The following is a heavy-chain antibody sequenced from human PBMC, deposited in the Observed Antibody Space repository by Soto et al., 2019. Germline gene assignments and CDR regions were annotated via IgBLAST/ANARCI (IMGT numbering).Heavy chain of an antibody. CDR1: GFRFDDYV. Sequence: EVELATSGGGVAQPGRSLRLTCAGSGFRFDDYVMYWVRQAPGKGREWVAGISWNSNRVAYGESVEGRFTIARDNAKKSVFLQMDSLRGEDTALYFCARGNYISSWSPGYMDVWGTGVTVTVSS. J-gene: IGHJ6*03. CDR3: ARGNYISSWSPGYMDV. D-gene: IGHD6-13*01. CDR2: ISWNSNRV. V-gene: IGHV3-9*01.